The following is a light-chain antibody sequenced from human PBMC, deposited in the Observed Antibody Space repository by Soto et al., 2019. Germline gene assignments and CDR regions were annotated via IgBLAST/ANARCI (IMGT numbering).Light chain of an antibody. Sequence: EIVLTQSPGTLSLSPGERATLSCRASQSVSSCYLAWYQQKPGQAPRLLIYGASSRATGIPDRFSGSGSGTDFTLTISRLEPEDFAVYYCQQYGSSSWTFVQGTKVEIK. V-gene: IGKV3-20*01. CDR3: QQYGSSSWT. J-gene: IGKJ1*01. CDR2: GAS. CDR1: QSVSSCY.